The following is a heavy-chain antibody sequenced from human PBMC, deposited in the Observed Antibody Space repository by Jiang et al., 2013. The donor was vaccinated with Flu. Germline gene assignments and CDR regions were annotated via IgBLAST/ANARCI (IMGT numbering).Heavy chain of an antibody. V-gene: IGHV2-5*01. J-gene: IGHJ4*02. Sequence: QTLTLTCTFSGFSFSTSGMGVGWVRQPPGKALEWLAVVYWNDNKRYSPSLKSRLTITKDTSKNQVVLTMTNMDPVDTATYFCARSDYGDFVGYFEYWGQGAVVAVSS. CDR3: ARSDYGDFVGYFEY. CDR2: VYWNDNK. CDR1: GFSFSTSGMG. D-gene: IGHD4-17*01.